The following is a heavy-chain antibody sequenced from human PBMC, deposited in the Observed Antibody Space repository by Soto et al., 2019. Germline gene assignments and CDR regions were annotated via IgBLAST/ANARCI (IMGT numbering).Heavy chain of an antibody. J-gene: IGHJ4*02. CDR2: IYPSGST. CDR3: ARLLGTAVFDH. V-gene: IGHV4-4*09. CDR1: GGSISGYH. Sequence: QVQLRESGPGLVKASETLSLTCTVSGGSISGYHWSWIRQTPGQGLEWIGKIYPSGSTDYNPSLNSTVIISADTSKNQVSLKLSPVTAADTAIYYCARLLGTAVFDHWGQGTLVTVSS. D-gene: IGHD2-21*02.